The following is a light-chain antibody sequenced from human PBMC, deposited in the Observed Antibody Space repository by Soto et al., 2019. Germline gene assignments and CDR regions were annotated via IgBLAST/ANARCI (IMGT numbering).Light chain of an antibody. Sequence: DIVMTQSPDSLAVSLGERATINCKSSQTVFYSSNTKDYLSWYQQKPGQPPNLLIYWASTRESGVPARFSGSGSGTDFTLTISSLQAEDVEVYYCQQYYSTPFTFGPGTKVDIK. V-gene: IGKV4-1*01. CDR2: WAS. CDR3: QQYYSTPFT. J-gene: IGKJ3*01. CDR1: QTVFYSSNTKDY.